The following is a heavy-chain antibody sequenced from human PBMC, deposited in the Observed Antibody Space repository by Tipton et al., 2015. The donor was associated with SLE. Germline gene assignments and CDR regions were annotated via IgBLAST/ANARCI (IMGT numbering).Heavy chain of an antibody. CDR1: DGSISSSSYS. CDR3: ARLRSDWQMTDYYFDY. V-gene: IGHV4-39*07. D-gene: IGHD6-19*01. Sequence: LRLSCTVSDGSISSSSYSWGWIRQPPGKGLEWIGTIYFSGTSYYNPSLQSRVIISVDTSKNQFSLKLSSVTAADTAFYYCARLRSDWQMTDYYFDYWGQGTLVTVSS. CDR2: IYFSGTS. J-gene: IGHJ4*02.